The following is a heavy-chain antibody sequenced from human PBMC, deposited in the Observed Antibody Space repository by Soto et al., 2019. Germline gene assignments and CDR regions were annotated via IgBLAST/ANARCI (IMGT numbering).Heavy chain of an antibody. CDR2: INPSGGST. J-gene: IGHJ6*02. V-gene: IGHV1-46*01. D-gene: IGHD6-19*01. CDR1: GYTFTSYY. CDR3: ARDRGNSSGWYYGMDV. Sequence: ASVKVSCKASGYTFTSYYMHWVRQAPGQGLEWMGIINPSGGSTSYAQKFQGRGTMTRDTSTSTVYMELSSLRSEDTAVYYCARDRGNSSGWYYGMDVWGQGTTVTVSS.